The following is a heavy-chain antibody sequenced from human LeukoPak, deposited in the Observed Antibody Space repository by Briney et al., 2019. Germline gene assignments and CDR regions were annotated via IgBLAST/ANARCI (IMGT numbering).Heavy chain of an antibody. CDR1: GYTFTSYG. CDR2: ISAYNGNT. Sequence: ASVKVSCKASGYTFTSYGISWVRQAPGQGLERMGWISAYNGNTNYAQKLQGRVTMTTDTSTSTAYMELRSLRSDDTAVYYCATGYRCSSSNCYGYYYYYMVVWGKGTTVTVSS. J-gene: IGHJ6*03. CDR3: ATGYRCSSSNCYGYYYYYMVV. V-gene: IGHV1-18*01. D-gene: IGHD2-2*01.